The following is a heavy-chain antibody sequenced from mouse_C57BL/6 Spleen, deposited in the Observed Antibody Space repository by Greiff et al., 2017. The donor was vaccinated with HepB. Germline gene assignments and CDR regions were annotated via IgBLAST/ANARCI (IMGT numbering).Heavy chain of an antibody. CDR3: ARRDYYGSSPYVEA. CDR1: GYTFTDYN. Sequence: VQLKQSGPELVKPGASVKIPCKASGYTFTDYNMDWVKQSHGKSLEWIGDINPNNGGTIYNQKFKGKATLTVDKSSSTAYMELRSLTSDDTAVYYCARRDYYGSSPYVEAWGKGTTLADSS. D-gene: IGHD1-1*01. CDR2: INPNNGGT. J-gene: IGHJ2*01. V-gene: IGHV1-18*01.